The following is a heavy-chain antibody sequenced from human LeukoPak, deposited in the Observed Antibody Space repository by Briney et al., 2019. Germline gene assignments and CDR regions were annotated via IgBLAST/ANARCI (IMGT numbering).Heavy chain of an antibody. J-gene: IGHJ5*02. CDR1: GFTFSSYG. CDR2: IRYDGSNK. CDR3: AKDGGVVPAARYNWFDP. D-gene: IGHD2-2*01. Sequence: GGSLRLSCAASGFTFSSYGMHWVRQAPGKGLEWVAFIRYDGSNKYYADSVKGRFTISRDNSKNTLYLQMNSLRAEDTAVYYCAKDGGVVPAARYNWFDPWGQGTLVTVSS. V-gene: IGHV3-30*02.